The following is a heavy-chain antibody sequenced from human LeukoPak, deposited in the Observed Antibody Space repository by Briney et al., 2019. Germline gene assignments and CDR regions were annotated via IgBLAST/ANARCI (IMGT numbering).Heavy chain of an antibody. CDR3: ARHPASRSLLAAPGAFDI. Sequence: SETLSLTCTVSGGSTSSYYWSWIRQPPGKGLEWIGYIYYSGSTNYNPSLKSRVTISVDTSKNQFSLKLTSVTAADTAVYYCARHPASRSLLAAPGAFDIWGQGTMVTVSS. D-gene: IGHD6-6*01. V-gene: IGHV4-59*08. J-gene: IGHJ3*02. CDR1: GGSTSSYY. CDR2: IYYSGST.